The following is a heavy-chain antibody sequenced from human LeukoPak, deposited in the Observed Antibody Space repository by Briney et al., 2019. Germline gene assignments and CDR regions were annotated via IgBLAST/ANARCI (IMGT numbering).Heavy chain of an antibody. V-gene: IGHV4-4*07. J-gene: IGHJ3*02. Sequence: SETLSLTCTVSGGSISSYYWSWIRQPPGKGLEWIGRIYTSGSTNYNPSLKSRVTMSVDTSKNQFSLKLSSVTAADTAVYYCARDQIYSGGSFWAFDIWGQGTMVTVSS. CDR1: GGSISSYY. CDR3: ARDQIYSGGSFWAFDI. D-gene: IGHD2-15*01. CDR2: IYTSGST.